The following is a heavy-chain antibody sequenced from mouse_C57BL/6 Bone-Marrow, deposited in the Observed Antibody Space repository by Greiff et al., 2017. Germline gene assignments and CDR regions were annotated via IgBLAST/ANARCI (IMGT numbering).Heavy chain of an antibody. V-gene: IGHV1-64*01. Sequence: QVQLQQPGAELVKPGASVKLSCKASGYTFTSYWMHWVKQRPGQGLEWIGMIHPNSGSTNYNEKFKSKATLTVDKSSSTAYLQLSSLTSEDSAVYYCARDYGRYFDVWGTGTTVTVSS. CDR3: ARDYGRYFDV. CDR2: IHPNSGST. J-gene: IGHJ1*03. CDR1: GYTFTSYW. D-gene: IGHD1-1*02.